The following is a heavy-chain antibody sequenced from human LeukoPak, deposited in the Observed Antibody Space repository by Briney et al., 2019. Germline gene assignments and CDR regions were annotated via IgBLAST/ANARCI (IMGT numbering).Heavy chain of an antibody. CDR1: GFTLSSYG. J-gene: IGHJ4*02. Sequence: GGSLRLSCAASGFTLSSYGMHWVRQAPGKGLEWVAVISYDGSNKYYADSVKGRFTISRDNSKNTLYLQMNSLRAEDTAVYYCAKDEGSSWLFDYWGQGTLVTVSS. D-gene: IGHD6-13*01. CDR3: AKDEGSSWLFDY. V-gene: IGHV3-30*18. CDR2: ISYDGSNK.